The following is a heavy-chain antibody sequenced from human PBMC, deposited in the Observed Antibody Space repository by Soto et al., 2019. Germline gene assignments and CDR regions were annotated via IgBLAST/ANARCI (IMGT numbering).Heavy chain of an antibody. J-gene: IGHJ6*02. CDR1: GGTFSSYT. CDR2: VIPLLGIT. CDR3: ARGGVGAAGGIDV. D-gene: IGHD1-26*01. V-gene: IGHV1-69*02. Sequence: QVQLVQSGAEVTKPGSSVKVSCKASGGTFSSYTITWVRQAPGQGLEWMGRVIPLLGITNYAQKFQGRVTISADRSTSTAYMELSSLRSEDTAVYYCARGGVGAAGGIDVWGQGTTVSVSS.